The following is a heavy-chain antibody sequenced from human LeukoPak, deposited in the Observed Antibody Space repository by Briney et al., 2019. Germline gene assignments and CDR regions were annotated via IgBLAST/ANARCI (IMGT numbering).Heavy chain of an antibody. CDR2: ISYSGGT. CDR3: ARHGGSYTFDY. CDR1: GGSISSYY. Sequence: SETLSLTCTVSGGSISSYYWSWIRQPPGEGLEWIGYISYSGGTNYNPSLKSRVTISVDTSKNQFSLKLNSVTAADTAVYYCARHGGSYTFDYWGQGTLVTVSS. D-gene: IGHD1-26*01. J-gene: IGHJ4*02. V-gene: IGHV4-59*08.